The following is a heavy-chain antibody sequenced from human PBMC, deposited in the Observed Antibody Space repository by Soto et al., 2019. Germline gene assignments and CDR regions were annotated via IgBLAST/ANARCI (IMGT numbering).Heavy chain of an antibody. CDR1: GGSFRGYH. CDR2: INHSGST. V-gene: IGHV4-34*01. J-gene: IGHJ6*01. D-gene: IGHD6-6*01. CDR3: ARGLSSSATFYHYYGMEV. Sequence: SETLSLTCAVYGGSFRGYHWSWIRQPPGKGLEWIGEINHSGSTNYNPSLKSRVIISLETSKNQFSLILTSVTAADTAVYYCARGLSSSATFYHYYGMEVWGQGTTVTVSS.